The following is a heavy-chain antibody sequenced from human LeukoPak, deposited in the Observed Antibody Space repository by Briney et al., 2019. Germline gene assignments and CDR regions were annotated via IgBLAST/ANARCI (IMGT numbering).Heavy chain of an antibody. CDR1: GGSISRYY. J-gene: IGHJ4*02. Sequence: PSETLSLTCTVSGGSISRYYWSWIRQPPGKGLEWIGEINHGGSTNYNPSLKSRVTISVDTSKNQFSLKLSSVTAADTAVYYCARRGGYSYGYRTAFDYWGQGTLVTVSS. CDR3: ARRGGYSYGYRTAFDY. V-gene: IGHV4-34*01. D-gene: IGHD5-18*01. CDR2: INHGGST.